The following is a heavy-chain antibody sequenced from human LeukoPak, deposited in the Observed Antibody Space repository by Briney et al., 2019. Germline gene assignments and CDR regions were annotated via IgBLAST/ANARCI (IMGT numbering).Heavy chain of an antibody. J-gene: IGHJ3*02. V-gene: IGHV1-69*04. D-gene: IGHD3-22*01. CDR1: GYTFTGYY. CDR2: IIPILGIA. CDR3: ARVGRPYYYDSSGPNDAFDI. Sequence: SVKVSCKASGYTFTGYYMHWVRQAPGQGLEWMGRIIPILGIANYAQKFQGRVTITADKSTSTAYMELSSLRSEDTAVYYCARVGRPYYYDSSGPNDAFDIWGQGTMVTVSS.